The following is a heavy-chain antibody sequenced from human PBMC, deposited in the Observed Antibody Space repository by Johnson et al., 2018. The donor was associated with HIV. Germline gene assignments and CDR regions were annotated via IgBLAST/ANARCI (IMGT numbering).Heavy chain of an antibody. V-gene: IGHV3-15*01. CDR3: AKDMRQWELLDAFDI. Sequence: VQLVESGGGVVQPGMFVRLSCAAPGFTFSNAYMSWVRQAPGKGLEWVGHIKREVDGGTTDYTAPVKGRFTISRDDSKNSLYLQMNSLKTEDTAVYYCAKDMRQWELLDAFDIWGQGTMVTVSS. D-gene: IGHD1-26*01. J-gene: IGHJ3*02. CDR1: GFTFSNAY. CDR2: IKREVDGGTT.